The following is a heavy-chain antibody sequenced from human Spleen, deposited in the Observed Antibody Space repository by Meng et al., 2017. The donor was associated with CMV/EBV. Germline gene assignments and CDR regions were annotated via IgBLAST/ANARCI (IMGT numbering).Heavy chain of an antibody. CDR3: ARDNGDYVLWYDY. D-gene: IGHD4-17*01. J-gene: IGHJ4*02. CDR2: TFYRSKWFD. Sequence: SGDSVSSNSAAWNWIRQTPSRGLEWLGRTFYRSKWFDDYAVSVRGRMTINPDTSKNQFSLQLNSVTPEDTAMYFCARDNGDYVLWYDYWGQGTLVTVSS. V-gene: IGHV6-1*01. CDR1: GDSVSSNSAA.